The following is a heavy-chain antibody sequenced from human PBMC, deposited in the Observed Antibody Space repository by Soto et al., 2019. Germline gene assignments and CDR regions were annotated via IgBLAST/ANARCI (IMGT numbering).Heavy chain of an antibody. CDR1: GYTFSRYG. V-gene: IGHV1-18*01. D-gene: IGHD6-13*01. CDR3: ARASAYSTPWSFDN. CDR2: ISGFNGNT. J-gene: IGHJ4*02. Sequence: GASVKVSCKASGYTFSRYGISWVRQAPGQGLEWMGWISGFNGNTKESEKLQGRVTLTTDTAANTAHMELRGLRSDDTTVYYCARASAYSTPWSFDNWGQGTLVTASS.